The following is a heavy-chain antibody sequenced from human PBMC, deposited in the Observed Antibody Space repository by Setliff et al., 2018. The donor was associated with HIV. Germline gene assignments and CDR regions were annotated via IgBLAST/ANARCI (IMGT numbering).Heavy chain of an antibody. D-gene: IGHD1-1*01. CDR1: GGSFSEYY. J-gene: IGHJ4*02. V-gene: IGHV4-39*01. CDR3: ARQGQLGSE. CDR2: IYYSGST. Sequence: LSLTCAVYGGSFSEYYWGWIRQPPGKGLESIGSIYYSGSTYYKPSLKSRVTISVDTSKNQFSLKLSSVTAADTAVYYCARQGQLGSEWGQGTLVTVSS.